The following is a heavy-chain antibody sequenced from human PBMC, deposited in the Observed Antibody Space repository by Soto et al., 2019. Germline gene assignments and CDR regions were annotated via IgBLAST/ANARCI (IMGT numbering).Heavy chain of an antibody. Sequence: ASVKVSCKASGYTFTGYYMHWVRQAPGQGLEWMGWINPNSGGTNYAQKFQGWVTMTRDTSISTAYMELSRLRSDDTAVYYCARRRGIAVAGIDYWGQGTLVTVSS. J-gene: IGHJ4*02. CDR1: GYTFTGYY. V-gene: IGHV1-2*04. CDR3: ARRRGIAVAGIDY. D-gene: IGHD6-19*01. CDR2: INPNSGGT.